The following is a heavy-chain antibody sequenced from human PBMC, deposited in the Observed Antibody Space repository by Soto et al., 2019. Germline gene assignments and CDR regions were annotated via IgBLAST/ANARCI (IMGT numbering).Heavy chain of an antibody. CDR1: GGSVSSGDYY. Sequence: PSETLSLTCTVFGGSVSSGDYYWSWIRQPPGKGLEWIGYIYYSGSTNYNPSLKSRVSISLDTSKNQFSLRLTSVTAADTAVYYCARIPVDTYMINWFDPWGQGTLVTVS. V-gene: IGHV4-61*08. J-gene: IGHJ5*02. D-gene: IGHD5-18*01. CDR3: ARIPVDTYMINWFDP. CDR2: IYYSGST.